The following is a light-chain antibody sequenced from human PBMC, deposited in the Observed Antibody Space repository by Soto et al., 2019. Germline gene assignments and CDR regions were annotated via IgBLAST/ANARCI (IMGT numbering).Light chain of an antibody. J-gene: IGKJ2*01. CDR1: QDINKN. V-gene: IGKV1-33*01. CDR3: QQRSNWPPAYT. CDR2: DAS. Sequence: DIQMTQSPSSLSASVGDRVTITCQASQDINKNLIWYQQKPGKAPKLLIYDASNRATGIPARFSGSGSGTDFTLSISSLEPEDFAVYYCQQRSNWPPAYTFGQGTKLEI.